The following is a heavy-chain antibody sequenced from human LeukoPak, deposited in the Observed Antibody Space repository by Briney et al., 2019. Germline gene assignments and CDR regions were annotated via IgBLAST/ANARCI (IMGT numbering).Heavy chain of an antibody. CDR2: ISYDGSNK. CDR3: AKDSYDSLPDY. CDR1: GFTFSSYG. J-gene: IGHJ4*02. Sequence: GGSLRLSCAASGFTFSSYGMHWVRQAPGKGLEWVAVISYDGSNKYYADSVKGRFTISRDNSKNTLYLQMNSLRAEDTAVYYCAKDSYDSLPDYWGQGTLVTVSS. D-gene: IGHD3-3*01. V-gene: IGHV3-30*18.